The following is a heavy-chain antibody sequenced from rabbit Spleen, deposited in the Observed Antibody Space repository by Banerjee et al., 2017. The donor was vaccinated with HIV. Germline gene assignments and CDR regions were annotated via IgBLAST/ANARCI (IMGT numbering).Heavy chain of an antibody. J-gene: IGHJ4*01. CDR3: ARVGGVGVYGYATL. V-gene: IGHV1S47*01. D-gene: IGHD6-1*01. CDR1: GFDFSSYG. CDR2: IDLVFGST. Sequence: QEQLVESGGGLVQPGGSLKLSCKASGFDFSSYGVSWVRQAPGKGLEWIGYIDLVFGSTFYANWVNGRFTISSHNAQNTLYLQVNSLTAADTATYFCARVGGVGVYGYATLWGPGTLVTVS.